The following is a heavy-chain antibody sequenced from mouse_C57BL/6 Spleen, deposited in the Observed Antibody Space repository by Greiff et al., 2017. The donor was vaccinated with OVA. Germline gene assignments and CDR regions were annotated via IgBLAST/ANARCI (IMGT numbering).Heavy chain of an antibody. J-gene: IGHJ4*01. Sequence: VQLQHSGAELAKPGASVKLSCKASGYTFTSYWMHWVKQRPGQGLEWIGYINPSSGYTKYNQKFKDKATLTADKSSSTAYMQLSSLTYEDSAVYYCARRLFITTVVEGDYYAMDYWGQGTSVTVSS. CDR3: ARRLFITTVVEGDYYAMDY. CDR1: GYTFTSYW. CDR2: INPSSGYT. V-gene: IGHV1-7*01. D-gene: IGHD1-1*01.